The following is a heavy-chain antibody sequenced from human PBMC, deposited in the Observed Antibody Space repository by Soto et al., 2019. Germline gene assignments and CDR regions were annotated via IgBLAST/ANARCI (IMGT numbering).Heavy chain of an antibody. CDR3: VAELDFGKLSVV. V-gene: IGHV1-69*01. J-gene: IGHJ6*02. CDR1: GDTFKNSV. Sequence: QVQLVQSGVEVKKPGSSVRVSCKASGDTFKNSVISWVRPAPGQGLEWMGGTIPLFGTTDYAQQVQGRLTITTDESTTTAYMEVSRLTSEDTAVYYCVAELDFGKLSVVWGQGTTVIVSS. D-gene: IGHD3-10*01. CDR2: TIPLFGTT.